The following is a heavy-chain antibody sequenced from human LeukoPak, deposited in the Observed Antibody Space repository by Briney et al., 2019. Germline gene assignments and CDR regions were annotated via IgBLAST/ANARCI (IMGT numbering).Heavy chain of an antibody. J-gene: IGHJ1*01. V-gene: IGHV3-43*02. CDR1: GFTFDNYA. CDR3: ARDSQEFFQH. CDR2: ISGDGGST. Sequence: GGSLRLSCAASGFTFDNYAIHWVRPAPGKGLEWVSLISGDGGSTYYADSMKGRFTISRDNSKNSLYLQMNSLRTEDTALYYCARDSQEFFQHWGQGTLVTVSS.